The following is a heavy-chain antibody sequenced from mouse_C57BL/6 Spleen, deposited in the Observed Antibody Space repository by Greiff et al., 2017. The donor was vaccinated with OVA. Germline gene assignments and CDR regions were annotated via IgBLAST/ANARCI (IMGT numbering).Heavy chain of an antibody. J-gene: IGHJ4*01. Sequence: QVQLQQPGAELVKPGASVKLSCKASGYTFTSYWLQWVKQRPGQGLEWIGEIDPSDSYTNYNQTFKGKATLTVDTSSSTAYMQLSSVTSEDSAVNYCARGDPQARGDYAMDYWGQGTSVTVSS. V-gene: IGHV1-50*01. D-gene: IGHD3-1*01. CDR3: ARGDPQARGDYAMDY. CDR1: GYTFTSYW. CDR2: IDPSDSYT.